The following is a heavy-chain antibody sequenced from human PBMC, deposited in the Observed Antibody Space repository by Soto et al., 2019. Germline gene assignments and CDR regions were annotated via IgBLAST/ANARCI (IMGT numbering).Heavy chain of an antibody. CDR3: ARGGYDFWRGPKGIDY. J-gene: IGHJ4*02. D-gene: IGHD3-3*01. V-gene: IGHV4-34*01. CDR2: INHSGST. Sequence: SETLSLTCAVYGGSFSGYYWSWIRQPPGKGLEWIGEINHSGSTNYNPSLKSRVTISVDTSKNQFSLKLSSVTAADTAVYYCARGGYDFWRGPKGIDYWGQGTLVTVSS. CDR1: GGSFSGYY.